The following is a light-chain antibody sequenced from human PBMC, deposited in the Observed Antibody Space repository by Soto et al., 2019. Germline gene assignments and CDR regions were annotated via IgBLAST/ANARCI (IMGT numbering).Light chain of an antibody. V-gene: IGKV3-15*01. Sequence: IGMTQSPATLSLSLGERATLPCRAVQSVSISLAWYQQKPGQAPRLLIYGASTRATGIPARFSGSGSGTEFSLTISSLQSEDFAIYYCQQYNHWPPAWTFGQGTKVDIK. J-gene: IGKJ1*01. CDR2: GAS. CDR3: QQYNHWPPAWT. CDR1: QSVSIS.